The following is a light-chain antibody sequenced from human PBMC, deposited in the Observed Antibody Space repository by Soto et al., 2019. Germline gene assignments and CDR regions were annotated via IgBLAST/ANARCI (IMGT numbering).Light chain of an antibody. CDR2: DAS. CDR3: QQWRT. CDR1: QSISSW. Sequence: DIQMTQSPSTLSASVGDRVTITCRASQSISSWLAWYQQKPGKAPKLLIYDASSLESGVPSRFSGSGSGTEFTLTISSLQPDDFATYYCQQWRTFGQGTKVDI. V-gene: IGKV1-5*01. J-gene: IGKJ1*01.